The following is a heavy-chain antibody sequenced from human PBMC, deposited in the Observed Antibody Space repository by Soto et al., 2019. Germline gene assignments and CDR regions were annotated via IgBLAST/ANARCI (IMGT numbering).Heavy chain of an antibody. V-gene: IGHV3-20*04. Sequence: GGSLRLSCAASGFTFDDYGMSWVRQAPGKGLEWVSGINWNGGSTGYADSVKGRFTISRDNAKNSLYLQMNSLRAEDTALYYCARASSGSYYYYGMDVWGQGTTVTVSS. CDR1: GFTFDDYG. CDR2: INWNGGST. CDR3: ARASSGSYYYYGMDV. D-gene: IGHD1-26*01. J-gene: IGHJ6*02.